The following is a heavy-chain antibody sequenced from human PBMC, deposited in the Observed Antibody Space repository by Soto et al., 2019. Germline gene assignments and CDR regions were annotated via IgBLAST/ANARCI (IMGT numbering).Heavy chain of an antibody. V-gene: IGHV1-8*01. J-gene: IGHJ5*02. CDR2: MNPNSGNT. D-gene: IGHD6-19*01. Sequence: ASVKVSCKASGYIFTSYGISWVRQAPGQGLEWMGWMNPNSGNTGYAQKFQGRVTMTRNTSISTAYMELSSLRSEDTAVYYCARKQWLVSPWGQGTLVTVSS. CDR3: ARKQWLVSP. CDR1: GYIFTSYG.